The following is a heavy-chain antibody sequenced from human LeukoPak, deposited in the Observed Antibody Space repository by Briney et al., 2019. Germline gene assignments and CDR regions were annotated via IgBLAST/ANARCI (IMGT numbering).Heavy chain of an antibody. V-gene: IGHV3-7*01. CDR1: GFTFSSYW. CDR3: ARGGASREADY. Sequence: GGSLRLSCAASGFTFSSYWMSWVRQAPGKGLEWVANIKQDGSERYYVDSVKGRFTIYRDNAKNSLYLQMNSLRAEDTAVYYCARGGASREADYWGQGTLVTVSP. D-gene: IGHD1-26*01. CDR2: IKQDGSER. J-gene: IGHJ4*02.